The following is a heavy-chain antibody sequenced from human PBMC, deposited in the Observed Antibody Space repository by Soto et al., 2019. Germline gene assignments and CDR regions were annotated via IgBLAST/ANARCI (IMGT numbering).Heavy chain of an antibody. CDR2: ISFDGSNK. J-gene: IGHJ4*02. V-gene: IGHV3-30-3*01. CDR1: GFTFSSYA. Sequence: QVQLVESGGGVVQPGRSLRLSCAASGFTFSSYAMHWVRQAPGKGLEWVAVISFDGSNKYYAHSVKDRFTVSRDNSKNTLYVQMNSPRAEDTAVYYCGRDRRFGSGYNLGFYYWGQGTLVTVSS. D-gene: IGHD5-12*01. CDR3: GRDRRFGSGYNLGFYY.